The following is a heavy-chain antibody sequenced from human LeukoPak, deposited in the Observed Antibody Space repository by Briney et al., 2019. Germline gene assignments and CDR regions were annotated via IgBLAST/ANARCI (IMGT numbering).Heavy chain of an antibody. V-gene: IGHV4-4*07. CDR1: VGSISSYY. Sequence: SETLSLTCTVSVGSISSYYWHWIRQPAGKGLEWIGRIYTSGSTNYNSSLKGRVTMSVDTSKNQFSLKLSSVTAADTAVYYCARRGSGKAFDYWGQGTLVTVSS. D-gene: IGHD1-26*01. CDR3: ARRGSGKAFDY. J-gene: IGHJ4*02. CDR2: IYTSGST.